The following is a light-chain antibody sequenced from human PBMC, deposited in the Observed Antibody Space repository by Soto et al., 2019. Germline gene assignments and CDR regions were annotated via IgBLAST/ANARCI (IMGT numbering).Light chain of an antibody. J-gene: IGLJ1*01. CDR1: SSDVGGYDY. Sequence: ALTQPPSVSWSPGQSVTISCTGTSSDVGGYDYVSWYQQHPGKAPKLLIYDVTKRPSGVPDRFSGSKSGNTASLTISGLQAEDEADFFCCSYGGSFTYVFGTGTKVTVL. CDR3: CSYGGSFTYV. V-gene: IGLV2-11*01. CDR2: DVT.